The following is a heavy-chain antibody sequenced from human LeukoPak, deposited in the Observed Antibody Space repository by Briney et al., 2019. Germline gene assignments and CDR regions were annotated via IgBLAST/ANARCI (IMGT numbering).Heavy chain of an antibody. D-gene: IGHD5-12*01. CDR1: GFTFSSYA. V-gene: IGHV3-30*04. J-gene: IGHJ4*02. Sequence: GGSLRLSCAASGFTFSSYAMHWVRQAPGKGLEWVAVISYDGSNKYYADSVKGRFTISRDNSKNTLYLQMNSLRAEDTAVYYCAKDGYSGYDGIDYWGQGTLVTVSS. CDR3: AKDGYSGYDGIDY. CDR2: ISYDGSNK.